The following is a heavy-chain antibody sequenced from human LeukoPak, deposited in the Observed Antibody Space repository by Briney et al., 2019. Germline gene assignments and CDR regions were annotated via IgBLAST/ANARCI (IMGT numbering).Heavy chain of an antibody. J-gene: IGHJ4*02. Sequence: PGGSLRLSCAASGFTFSDHYMDWVRQAPGKGLEWVGRTRNKANSYATEYAASVKGRFTISRDDSKNSLYLQMNSLRAEDTAVYYCARVRYSDSSVLTRKRSYYFDYWGQGTLVTVSS. D-gene: IGHD3-22*01. CDR2: TRNKANSYAT. CDR1: GFTFSDHY. V-gene: IGHV3-72*01. CDR3: ARVRYSDSSVLTRKRSYYFDY.